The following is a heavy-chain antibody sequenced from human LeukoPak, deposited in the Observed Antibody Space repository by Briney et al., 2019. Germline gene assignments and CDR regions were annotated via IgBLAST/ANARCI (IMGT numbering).Heavy chain of an antibody. CDR3: ARDGIAVAGLDY. CDR2: IYDSGST. Sequence: SETLSLTCTVSGGSISSRNWWSWVRQPPGKGLEWIGEIYDSGSTNYNPSLKSRVTISVDTSKNQFSLKLTSVTAADTAVYYCARDGIAVAGLDYWGQGILVTVSS. V-gene: IGHV4-4*02. CDR1: GGSISSRNW. D-gene: IGHD6-19*01. J-gene: IGHJ4*02.